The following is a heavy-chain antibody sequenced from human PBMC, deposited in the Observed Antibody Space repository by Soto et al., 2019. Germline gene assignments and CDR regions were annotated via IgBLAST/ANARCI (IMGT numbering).Heavy chain of an antibody. CDR3: ARDRSSSWYRGHFDY. J-gene: IGHJ4*02. CDR1: GFTFSSYA. CDR2: ISYDGSNN. V-gene: IGHV3-30-3*01. Sequence: GGSLRLSCAASGFTFSSYAMHWVRQAPGKGLECVAVISYDGSNNYYADSVKGRFTISRDNSKNTLYLQMNSLRAEDTAVYYCARDRSSSWYRGHFDYWGQGTLVTVSS. D-gene: IGHD6-13*01.